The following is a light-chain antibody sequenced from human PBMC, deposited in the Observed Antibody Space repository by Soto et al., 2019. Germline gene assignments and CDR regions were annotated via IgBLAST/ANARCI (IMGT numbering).Light chain of an antibody. J-gene: IGKJ4*01. CDR2: AAS. CDR1: QGIRHY. V-gene: IGKV1-6*01. Sequence: AIQRTQSPSSLSASVGDRVTITCRASQGIRHYLGWYQQKPGKAPKLLIYAASSLQSGVPSRFSGSGSGTDFTLTISSLQPEDFATYYCLQDYNYPLTFGGGTKVEIK. CDR3: LQDYNYPLT.